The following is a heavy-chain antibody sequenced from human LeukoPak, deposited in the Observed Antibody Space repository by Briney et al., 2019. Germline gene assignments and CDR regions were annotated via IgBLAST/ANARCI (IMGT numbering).Heavy chain of an antibody. CDR3: ARIAYLDEGMDV. Sequence: PGGSLSLSWAASGFTFSSYAMGWVRQAQGRGLEWFSAISRSGGSTYYADSVKGRFTISRDNSKNSLYLQMNSLRAEETAVYYCARIAYLDEGMDVWGRGTTVTVSS. CDR1: GFTFSSYA. J-gene: IGHJ6*03. V-gene: IGHV3-23*01. D-gene: IGHD2-21*01. CDR2: ISRSGGST.